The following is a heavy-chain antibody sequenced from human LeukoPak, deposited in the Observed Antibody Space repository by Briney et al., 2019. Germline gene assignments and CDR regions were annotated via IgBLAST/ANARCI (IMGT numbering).Heavy chain of an antibody. CDR3: ARAIQLWPTVGIYFDY. Sequence: SETLSPTCTVSGGSISSYYWSWIRQPPGKGLEWIGYIYYSGSTNYNPSLKSRVTISVDTSKNQFSLKLSSVTAADTAVYYCARAIQLWPTVGIYFDYWGQGTLVTVSS. D-gene: IGHD5-18*01. CDR2: IYYSGST. V-gene: IGHV4-59*01. CDR1: GGSISSYY. J-gene: IGHJ4*02.